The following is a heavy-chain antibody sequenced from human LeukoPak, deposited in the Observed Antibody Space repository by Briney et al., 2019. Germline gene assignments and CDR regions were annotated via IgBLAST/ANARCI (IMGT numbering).Heavy chain of an antibody. CDR1: GFTFSNAW. V-gene: IGHV3-15*01. CDR2: IKSKTDGGTT. Sequence: GGSLRLSCAASGFTFSNAWMSWVRQAPGKGLEWVGRIKSKTDGGTTDYAAPVKGRFTISRDDSKNTLYLQMNSLKTEDTAVYYCTTRRSKQWLGYFDYWGQGTLATVSS. J-gene: IGHJ4*02. D-gene: IGHD6-19*01. CDR3: TTRRSKQWLGYFDY.